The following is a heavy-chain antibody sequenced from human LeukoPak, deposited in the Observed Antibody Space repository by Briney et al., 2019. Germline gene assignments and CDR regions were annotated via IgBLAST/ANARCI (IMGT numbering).Heavy chain of an antibody. V-gene: IGHV1-24*01. Sequence: ASVKVSCKVSGYTLTELSMHWVRQAPGKGLEWMGCFDPEDGETIYAQKFQGRVTMTEDTSTDSAYMEMSSLRAEDTAVYYCATELSHLTGYTQGSAFDIWGQGTMVTVPS. D-gene: IGHD1-14*01. J-gene: IGHJ3*02. CDR2: FDPEDGET. CDR3: ATELSHLTGYTQGSAFDI. CDR1: GYTLTELS.